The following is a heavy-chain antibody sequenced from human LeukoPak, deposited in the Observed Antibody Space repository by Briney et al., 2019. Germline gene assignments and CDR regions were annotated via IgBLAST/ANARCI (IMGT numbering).Heavy chain of an antibody. J-gene: IGHJ4*02. Sequence: GGSLRLSCAASGFTFSSYGMHWVRQAPGKGLEWVAVISYDGSNEYYVDSVKGRFTISRDNSKNTLYLQMNSLRAEDTAMYYCAKGSSAGRPYYFDYWGQGTLVTVSS. V-gene: IGHV3-30*18. CDR1: GFTFSSYG. CDR3: AKGSSAGRPYYFDY. D-gene: IGHD3-10*01. CDR2: ISYDGSNE.